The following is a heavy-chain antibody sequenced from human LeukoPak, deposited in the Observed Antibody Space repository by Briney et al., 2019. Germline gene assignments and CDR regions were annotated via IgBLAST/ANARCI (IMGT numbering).Heavy chain of an antibody. CDR2: IYYSEST. Sequence: SETLSLTCTVSGGSISSYYWSWTGQPPGKGLQWIGYIYYSESTNYNPSLKSRVTISVDTSKNQFSLKLSSVTAADTAVYYCAREKLGMVGWYFDLWGRGTLVTVSS. V-gene: IGHV4-59*12. D-gene: IGHD7-27*01. CDR1: GGSISSYY. J-gene: IGHJ2*01. CDR3: AREKLGMVGWYFDL.